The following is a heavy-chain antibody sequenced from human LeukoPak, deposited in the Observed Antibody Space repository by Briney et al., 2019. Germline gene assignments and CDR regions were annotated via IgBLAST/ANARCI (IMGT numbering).Heavy chain of an antibody. CDR3: ARDEEYSGSYGGSYFDY. D-gene: IGHD1-26*01. V-gene: IGHV3-33*01. CDR2: IWYDGSNK. J-gene: IGHJ4*02. Sequence: GGSLRLSCAASGFTFSSYGMHWVRQAPGKGLEWVAGIWYDGSNKDYADSVKGRIAISRDNSKNTLYLQMNSLRAEDTAVYYCARDEEYSGSYGGSYFDYWGQGTLVTVSS. CDR1: GFTFSSYG.